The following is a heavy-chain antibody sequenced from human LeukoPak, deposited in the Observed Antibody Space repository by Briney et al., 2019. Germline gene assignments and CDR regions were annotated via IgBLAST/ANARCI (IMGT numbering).Heavy chain of an antibody. CDR2: IHYDGSNK. CDR3: AKVHGLFSSGWPFYFDS. V-gene: IGHV3-30*02. D-gene: IGHD6-19*01. J-gene: IGHJ4*02. CDR1: GFTFSSYA. Sequence: GGSLRLSCAASGFTFSSYAMHWVRQAPGKGLEWVAFIHYDGSNKFYVDSLNGRFTISRDNPKSTVFLQMNSLRPEDTAVYYCAKVHGLFSSGWPFYFDSWGQGTLVTVSS.